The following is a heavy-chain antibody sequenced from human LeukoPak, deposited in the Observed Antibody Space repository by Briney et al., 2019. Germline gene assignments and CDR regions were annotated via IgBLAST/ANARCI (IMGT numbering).Heavy chain of an antibody. J-gene: IGHJ5*02. D-gene: IGHD3-10*01. Sequence: GASLQISCKGSGSIFTSYWISWGRQLPGKGLEWMGRIDPSDSYTNYSPSFQGHVTISADKSISTAYLQWSSLKASDTAMYYCARHNYYGSGRGEWFDPWGQGTLVTVSS. CDR3: ARHNYYGSGRGEWFDP. CDR1: GSIFTSYW. CDR2: IDPSDSYT. V-gene: IGHV5-10-1*01.